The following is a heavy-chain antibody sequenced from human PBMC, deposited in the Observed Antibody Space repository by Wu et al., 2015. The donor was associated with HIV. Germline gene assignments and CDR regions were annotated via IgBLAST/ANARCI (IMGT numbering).Heavy chain of an antibody. CDR3: ARDRDDDSSGYCDY. V-gene: IGHV1-2*02. Sequence: QVHSVQSGAEVKKTWGLSRRSPAKASGYTSPATICTGCGQAPGQGLEWMGWINPNSGGTNYAXKFQGRVTMTRDTSISTAYMELSRLRSDDTAVYYCARDRDDDSSGYCDYWGQGTLVTVSS. J-gene: IGHJ4*02. D-gene: IGHD3-22*01. CDR2: INPNSGGT. CDR1: GYTSPAT.